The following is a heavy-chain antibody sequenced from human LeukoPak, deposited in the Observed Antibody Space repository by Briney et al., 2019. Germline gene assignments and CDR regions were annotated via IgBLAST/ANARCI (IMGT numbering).Heavy chain of an antibody. J-gene: IGHJ4*02. D-gene: IGHD3-10*01. V-gene: IGHV3-30*18. CDR3: AKPPNYYGSGNELYDN. CDR2: ISYDGSNK. CDR1: GFTFSAYG. Sequence: PGGSLRLSCAASGFTFSAYGMHWVRQAPGKGLEWVAVISYDGSNKYFAGSVKGRFSISRDNSKNTLYLQMNSLRAEDTAVYYCAKPPNYYGSGNELYDNWGQGTLVTVSS.